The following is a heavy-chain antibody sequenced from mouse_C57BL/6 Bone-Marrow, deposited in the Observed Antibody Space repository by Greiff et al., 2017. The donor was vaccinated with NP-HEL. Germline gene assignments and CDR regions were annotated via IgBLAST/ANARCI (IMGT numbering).Heavy chain of an antibody. CDR1: GYTFTDHT. D-gene: IGHD2-2*01. CDR2: IYPRDGST. J-gene: IGHJ3*01. CDR3: ARGGIGYDGEARFAY. Sequence: VQLQESDAELVKPGASVKISCKVSGYTFTDHTIHWMKQRPEQGLEWIGYIYPRDGSTKYNEKFKGKATLTADNSSSTAYMQLNSLTSEDSAVYFCARGGIGYDGEARFAYWGQGTLVTVSA. V-gene: IGHV1-78*01.